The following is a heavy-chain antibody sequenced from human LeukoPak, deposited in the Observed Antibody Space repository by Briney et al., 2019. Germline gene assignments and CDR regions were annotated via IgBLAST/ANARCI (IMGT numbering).Heavy chain of an antibody. V-gene: IGHV3-21*01. CDR3: ARDSRRDIVGEWAAFDI. Sequence: GGSLRLSCAASGFTFSSYSMNWVRQAPGKGLEWVSSISSSSSYIYYADSVKGRFTISRDNAKNSLYLQMNSLRAEDTAVYYCARDSRRDIVGEWAAFDIWGQGTMVTVSS. J-gene: IGHJ3*02. CDR1: GFTFSSYS. D-gene: IGHD2-15*01. CDR2: ISSSSSYI.